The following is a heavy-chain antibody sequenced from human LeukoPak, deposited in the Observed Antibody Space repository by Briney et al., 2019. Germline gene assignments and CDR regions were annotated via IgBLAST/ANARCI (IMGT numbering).Heavy chain of an antibody. V-gene: IGHV3-23*01. D-gene: IGHD6-19*01. Sequence: GGSLRLSCAASGFTFSSYAMSWVRQAPGKGLGWVSAISGSGGSTYYADSVKGRFTISRDNSKNTLYLQMNSLRAEDTAVYYCAKATGSIAVAAHGEFWGQGTLVTVSS. J-gene: IGHJ4*02. CDR2: ISGSGGST. CDR1: GFTFSSYA. CDR3: AKATGSIAVAAHGEF.